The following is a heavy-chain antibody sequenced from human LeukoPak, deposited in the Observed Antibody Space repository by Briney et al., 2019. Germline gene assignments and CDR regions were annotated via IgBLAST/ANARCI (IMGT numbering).Heavy chain of an antibody. CDR1: GGSISSYY. CDR2: IYYSGST. D-gene: IGHD6-13*01. J-gene: IGHJ6*03. CDR3: ARESGDSSSWYYYYYMDV. Sequence: SETLSPTCTVSGGSISSYYWSWIRQPPGKGLEWIGYIYYSGSTNYNPSLKSRVTISVDTSKNQFSLKLSSVTAADTAVYYCARESGDSSSWYYYYYMDVWGKGTTVTISS. V-gene: IGHV4-59*12.